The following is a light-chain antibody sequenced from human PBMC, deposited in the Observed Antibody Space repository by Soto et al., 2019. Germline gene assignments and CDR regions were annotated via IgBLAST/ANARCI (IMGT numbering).Light chain of an antibody. CDR3: QLYGGSPLYT. J-gene: IGKJ2*01. V-gene: IGKV3-20*01. CDR1: QSVGGRY. CDR2: AVS. Sequence: EIVLTQSPGTLSLSPGESATLSCRASQSVGGRYLAWYQQQPGQAPRLLIYAVSARATGIPDRFSGGGSGTDFTLTISRLEPEDSALYYCQLYGGSPLYTFGQGTKLEIK.